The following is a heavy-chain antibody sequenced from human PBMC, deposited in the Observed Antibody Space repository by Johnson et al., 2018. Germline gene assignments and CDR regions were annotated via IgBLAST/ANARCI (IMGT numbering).Heavy chain of an antibody. CDR3: ARLLVPAAIGYYYYYGMDV. V-gene: IGHV3-21*01. CDR2: ISSSRSYI. Sequence: EVQLLESGGGLVKPGGSLRLSCAASGFIFSSYSMNWVRQAPGKGLEWVSFISSSRSYIYYADSVKGRFTISRDNAKNSMYLQMNSLRAEDTAVYYCARLLVPAAIGYYYYYGMDVWGPGTTVTVSS. CDR1: GFIFSSYS. J-gene: IGHJ6*02. D-gene: IGHD2-2*01.